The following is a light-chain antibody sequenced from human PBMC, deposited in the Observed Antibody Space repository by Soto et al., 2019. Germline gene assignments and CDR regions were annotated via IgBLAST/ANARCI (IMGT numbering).Light chain of an antibody. J-gene: IGLJ3*02. Sequence: QSVLTQPPSASGTPGQRVTISCSGSSSNIGGNTVNCYQQLQGTAPQLLIYSNNQRPSGVPDRVSCSKSGTAASLPISGRRFEAEADDDCAAWDYSRNGWVFGGGTKLTVL. CDR2: SNN. CDR3: AAWDYSRNGWV. CDR1: SSNIGGNT. V-gene: IGLV1-44*01.